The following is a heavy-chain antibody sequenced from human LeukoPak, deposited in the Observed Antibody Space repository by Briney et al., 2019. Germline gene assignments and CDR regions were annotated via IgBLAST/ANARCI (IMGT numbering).Heavy chain of an antibody. CDR1: GFTFNNYW. CDR2: MKQDGGEI. V-gene: IGHV3-7*01. J-gene: IGHJ4*02. Sequence: PGGSLRLSCVVSGFTFNNYWMSWVRQAPGKGLEWVATMKQDGGEIYYVDSVRGRFTISRVNAKNSLYLQMNSLRAEDTAMYYCAKAYSSGWYVGYWGQGTLVTVSS. CDR3: AKAYSSGWYVGY. D-gene: IGHD6-19*01.